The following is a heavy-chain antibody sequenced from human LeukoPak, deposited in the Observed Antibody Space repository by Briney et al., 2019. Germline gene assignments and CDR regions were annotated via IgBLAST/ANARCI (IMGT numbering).Heavy chain of an antibody. D-gene: IGHD6-13*01. CDR3: ARDASIAAAGTVY. J-gene: IGHJ4*02. CDR1: GFTFSSYS. CDR2: ISSSSSYI. V-gene: IGHV3-21*01. Sequence: GGSLRLSCVASGFTFSSYSMNWVRQAPGKGLEWVSSISSSSSYIYYADSVKGRFTISRDNAKNSLYLQMNSLRAEDTAVYYCARDASIAAAGTVYWGQGTLVTVSS.